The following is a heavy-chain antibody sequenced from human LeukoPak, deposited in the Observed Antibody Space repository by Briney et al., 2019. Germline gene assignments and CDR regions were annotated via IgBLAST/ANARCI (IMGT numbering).Heavy chain of an antibody. CDR2: ISNDGTTT. Sequence: GGSLRLSCAASRFTFSTYWMHWVRQAPGKGLVWVSQISNDGTTTRYADSVKGRFTISRDNAKNTLYLQMISLRAEDTAVYYCARDHRTSTSFDYWGQGTLITVSS. D-gene: IGHD2-2*01. J-gene: IGHJ4*02. V-gene: IGHV3-74*01. CDR3: ARDHRTSTSFDY. CDR1: RFTFSTYW.